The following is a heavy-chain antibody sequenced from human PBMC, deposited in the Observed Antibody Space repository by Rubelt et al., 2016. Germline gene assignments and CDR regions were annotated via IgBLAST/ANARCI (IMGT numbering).Heavy chain of an antibody. CDR1: GYTFTGCY. J-gene: IGHJ4*02. D-gene: IGHD6-19*01. CDR2: INPNSGDT. V-gene: IGHV1-2*04. Sequence: QVQLVQSGAEVKKPGASVKVSYKASGYTFTGCYLHLLRQAPGQGLEWMGWINPNSGDTNYAQKFQGWVTMTRDTSIRTAYMELSRLGSDDTAVYFCAREIRGTAVAVDYWGQGTLVTVSS. CDR3: AREIRGTAVAVDY.